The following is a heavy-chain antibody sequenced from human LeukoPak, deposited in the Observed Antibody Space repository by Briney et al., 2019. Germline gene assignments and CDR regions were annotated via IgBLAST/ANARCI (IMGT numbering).Heavy chain of an antibody. Sequence: GASVKVSCKVSGYTLTELSMHWVRQAPGKGLEWMGGFDPEDGETIYAQKFQGRVTMTEDTPTDTAYMELSSLRSEDTAVYYCATDSTVVRYFDYWGQGTLVTVSS. D-gene: IGHD4-23*01. CDR3: ATDSTVVRYFDY. V-gene: IGHV1-24*01. J-gene: IGHJ4*02. CDR1: GYTLTELS. CDR2: FDPEDGET.